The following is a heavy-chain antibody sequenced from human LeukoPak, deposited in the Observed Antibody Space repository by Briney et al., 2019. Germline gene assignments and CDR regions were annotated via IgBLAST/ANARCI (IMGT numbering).Heavy chain of an antibody. CDR2: ISGGGNST. D-gene: IGHD2-15*01. V-gene: IGHV3-23*01. J-gene: IGHJ4*02. CDR3: AKVLVLVSANRYYFDY. CDR1: GLTFSGSA. Sequence: GGSLRLSCAASGLTFSGSAMSWVRQAPGKGLEWVSLISGGGNSTYYADSVKGRFTISRDNSKNMLYLQMNSLRAEDTAIYYCAKVLVLVSANRYYFDYWGQGTLVTVYS.